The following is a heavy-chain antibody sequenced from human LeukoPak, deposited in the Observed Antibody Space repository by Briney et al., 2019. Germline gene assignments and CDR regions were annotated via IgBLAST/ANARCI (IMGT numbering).Heavy chain of an antibody. J-gene: IGHJ4*02. CDR3: AKDSIGVSGKRGGFDS. Sequence: GGSLRLSCAASGFTFSSYAMSWVRQAPGKGLEWVSDISRSGGTTTYPDSVKGRFTISRDNSKNTLFLQMNSLRAEDTAVYYCAKDSIGVSGKRGGFDSWGQGTLVTVSS. V-gene: IGHV3-23*01. CDR1: GFTFSSYA. D-gene: IGHD6-13*01. CDR2: ISRSGGTT.